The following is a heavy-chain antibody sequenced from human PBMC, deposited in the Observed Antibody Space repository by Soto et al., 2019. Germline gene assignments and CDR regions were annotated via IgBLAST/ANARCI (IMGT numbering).Heavy chain of an antibody. CDR3: VLSTRGQFLEWSNPTPHRYYFDY. Sequence: GGSLRLSCAASGFTFSSYSMNWVRRAPGKGLEWVSYISSSSSTIYYPESVKGRFTISRDNAKNSLYLQMNSLRAEDTAVYYCVLSTRGQFLEWSNPTPHRYYFDYWGQGTLVTVSS. J-gene: IGHJ4*02. CDR2: ISSSSSTI. CDR1: GFTFSSYS. D-gene: IGHD3-3*01. V-gene: IGHV3-48*01.